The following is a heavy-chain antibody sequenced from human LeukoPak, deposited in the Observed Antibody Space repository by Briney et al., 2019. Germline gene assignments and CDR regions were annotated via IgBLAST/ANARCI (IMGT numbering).Heavy chain of an antibody. Sequence: SGRSLRLSCAASGFTFSSYGMHWVRQAPGMGLEWVAIISYDGSNKYYADSVKGRFTISRDNSRNTLYLQMNSLRAEDTAVYYCAKDGDVVVPGAFPEHWGQGTLVTVSS. CDR2: ISYDGSNK. CDR3: AKDGDVVVPGAFPEH. V-gene: IGHV3-30*18. J-gene: IGHJ4*02. D-gene: IGHD2-2*01. CDR1: GFTFSSYG.